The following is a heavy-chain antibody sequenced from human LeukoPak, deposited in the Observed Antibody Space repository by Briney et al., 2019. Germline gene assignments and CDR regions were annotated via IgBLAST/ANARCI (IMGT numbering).Heavy chain of an antibody. V-gene: IGHV1-24*01. D-gene: IGHD6-13*01. CDR1: GYTLTELS. CDR3: AMSRVAASSWYSFDY. Sequence: ASVKVSCKVSGYTLTELSMHWVRQAPGKGGEGMGGFDPEDGETIYAQKFQGRVTMTEDTSTDTAYMELSSLRSEDTAVYYCAMSRVAASSWYSFDYWGQGTLVTVSS. CDR2: FDPEDGET. J-gene: IGHJ4*02.